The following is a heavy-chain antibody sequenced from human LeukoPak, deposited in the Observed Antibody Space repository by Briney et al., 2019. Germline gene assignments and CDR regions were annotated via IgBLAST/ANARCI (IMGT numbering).Heavy chain of an antibody. CDR1: GFSFSTYW. J-gene: IGHJ4*02. Sequence: GGSLRLSCAASGFSFSTYWMHWVRQASGKGLVWVSRINGDGSSTNYSDSVKGRFTISRDNAKNTLYLQMNSLRAEDTAVYFCARRSQLGGFFDNWGQGTLVTVSS. CDR3: ARRSQLGGFFDN. CDR2: INGDGSST. D-gene: IGHD7-27*01. V-gene: IGHV3-74*01.